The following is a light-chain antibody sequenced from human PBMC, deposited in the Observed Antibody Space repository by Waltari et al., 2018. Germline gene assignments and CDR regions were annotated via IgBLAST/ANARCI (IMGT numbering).Light chain of an antibody. J-gene: IGKJ1*01. CDR2: DAS. V-gene: IGKV3-11*01. CDR3: QQRDNWPWT. Sequence: DIVLTQSPATVSLSPGERATLSCRTSQRVSSFVAWYHQTPGHPPRLLIADASNRASGISDRITASGSGLDFTLTISSLEPEDVGVYYCQQRDNWPWTFGQGTKVEIK. CDR1: QRVSSF.